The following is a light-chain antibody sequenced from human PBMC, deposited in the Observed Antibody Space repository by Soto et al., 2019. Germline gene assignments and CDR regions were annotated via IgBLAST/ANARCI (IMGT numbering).Light chain of an antibody. CDR3: QQYHNWPIT. Sequence: ERVVTQSPATLSVSPGERATLSCRASQSVSSNLAWYQQKPGQAPRILMYDASTRATGISARFSGSGSGTEFTLTMSSLQSEDFAVYYCQQYHNWPITFGQGTRLEIK. V-gene: IGKV3-15*01. CDR1: QSVSSN. J-gene: IGKJ5*01. CDR2: DAS.